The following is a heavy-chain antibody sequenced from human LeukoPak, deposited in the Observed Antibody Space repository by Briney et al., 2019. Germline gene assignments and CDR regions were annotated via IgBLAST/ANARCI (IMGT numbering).Heavy chain of an antibody. CDR3: AKGLELRYFDWLLSRDYYYGMDV. V-gene: IGHV3-66*01. CDR1: GFSVSDTY. D-gene: IGHD3-9*01. CDR2: IYSAGST. J-gene: IGHJ6*02. Sequence: SGGSLRLSCAASGFSVSDTYMNWVRQAPGKGLGWVSVIYSAGSTYYADSVKGRFTVSRDNSKNMLYLQMNSLRAEDTAVYYCAKGLELRYFDWLLSRDYYYGMDVWGQGTTVTVSS.